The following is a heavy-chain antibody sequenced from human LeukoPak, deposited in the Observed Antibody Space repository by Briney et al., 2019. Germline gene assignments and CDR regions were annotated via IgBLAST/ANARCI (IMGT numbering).Heavy chain of an antibody. D-gene: IGHD3-22*01. CDR1: GFTFDDYA. CDR2: ISWNSGST. J-gene: IGHJ4*02. CDR3: AKDFDSDYDSSGYPDFDY. Sequence: QPGGSLRLSCAASGFTFDDYAMHWVRHAPGKGLEWVSGISWNSGSTGYADSVKGRFTISRDNSKNTLYLQMNSLRAEDTAVYYCAKDFDSDYDSSGYPDFDYWGQGTLVTVSS. V-gene: IGHV3-9*01.